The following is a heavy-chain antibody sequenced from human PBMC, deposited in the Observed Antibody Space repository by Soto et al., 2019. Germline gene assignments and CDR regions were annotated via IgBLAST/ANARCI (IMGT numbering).Heavy chain of an antibody. J-gene: IGHJ5*02. CDR1: GGSFSGYY. CDR2: INHSGST. Sequence: SETLSLTCAVYGGSFSGYYWSWIRQPPGKGLEWIGEINHSGSTNYNPSLKSRVTISVDTSKNQFSLKLSSVTAADTAVYYCARRGNGSIRLPNWFDPWGQGTLVTVSS. CDR3: ARRGNGSIRLPNWFDP. V-gene: IGHV4-34*01. D-gene: IGHD3-10*01.